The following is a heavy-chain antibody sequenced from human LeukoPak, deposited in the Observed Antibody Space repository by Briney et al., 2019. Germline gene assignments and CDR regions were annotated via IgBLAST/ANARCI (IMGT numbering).Heavy chain of an antibody. CDR2: ISAYNGNT. J-gene: IGHJ4*02. D-gene: IGHD1-26*01. Sequence: ASVKVSCKASGYTFTSYGISWVRQAPGQGLEWMGWISAYNGNTNYAQKLQGRVTMTTDTSTNTAYMELRSLRSDDTAVYYCARDYLQWELPEDYFDYWGQGTLVTVSS. CDR3: ARDYLQWELPEDYFDY. V-gene: IGHV1-18*01. CDR1: GYTFTSYG.